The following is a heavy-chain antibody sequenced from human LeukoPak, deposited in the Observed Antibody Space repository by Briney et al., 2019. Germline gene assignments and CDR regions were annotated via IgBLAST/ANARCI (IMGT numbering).Heavy chain of an antibody. CDR2: ISWNSGSI. CDR3: AKSVDRWSGSVFDY. Sequence: PAGRSLRLSCAASGFTFDDYAMHWVRHAPGKGLEWVSGISWNSGSIGYADSVKGRFTISRDNAKNSLYLQMNSLRAEDMALYYCAKSVDRWSGSVFDYWGQGTLVTVSS. J-gene: IGHJ4*02. V-gene: IGHV3-9*03. CDR1: GFTFDDYA. D-gene: IGHD3-3*01.